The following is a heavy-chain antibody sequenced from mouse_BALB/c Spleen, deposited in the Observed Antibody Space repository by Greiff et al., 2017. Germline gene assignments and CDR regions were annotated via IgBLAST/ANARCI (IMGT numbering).Heavy chain of an antibody. CDR2: ISSGGST. CDR3: ARGGAYDGYYHAMDY. J-gene: IGHJ4*01. Sequence: EVMLVESGGGLVKPGGSLKLSCAASGFTFSSYAMSWVRQTPEKRLEWVASISSGGSTYYPDSVKGRFTISRDNARNILYLQMSSLRSEDTAMYYCARGGAYDGYYHAMDYWGQGTSVTVSS. V-gene: IGHV5-6-5*01. D-gene: IGHD2-3*01. CDR1: GFTFSSYA.